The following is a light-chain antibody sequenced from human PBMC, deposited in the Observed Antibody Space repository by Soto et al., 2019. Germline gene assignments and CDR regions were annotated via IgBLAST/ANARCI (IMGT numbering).Light chain of an antibody. J-gene: IGKJ2*01. V-gene: IGKV1-5*01. CDR1: QSISTW. CDR2: EAS. CDR3: QQYDSYSPYT. Sequence: DIQMTQSPSTLSASIGDRVTITCRASQSISTWLVWYQQKPGEAPKLLIYEASSVESGVPSRFSGSVSGTEFTLTISSLQPDDFATYYCQQYDSYSPYTFGQGTKLEIK.